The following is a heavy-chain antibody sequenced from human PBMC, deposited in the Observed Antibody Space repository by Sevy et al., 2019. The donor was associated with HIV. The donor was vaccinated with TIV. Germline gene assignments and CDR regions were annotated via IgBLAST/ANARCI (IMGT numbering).Heavy chain of an antibody. J-gene: IGHJ4*02. CDR1: GYTFPAFS. V-gene: IGHV3-21*05. CDR2: ISTGTDHI. CDR3: VRRGVDAYNVYFDL. D-gene: IGHD3-10*01. Sequence: GGSLRLSCTASGYTFPAFSFNWVRQAPGKGLEWLSYISTGTDHIYYEDSAKGRFTISRDDAKNSVYLEMKSLRDQDKALYYCVRRGVDAYNVYFDLWGQGTLVTVSS.